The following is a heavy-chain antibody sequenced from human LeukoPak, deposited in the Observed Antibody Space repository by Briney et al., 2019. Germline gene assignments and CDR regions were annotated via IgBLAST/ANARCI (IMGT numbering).Heavy chain of an antibody. CDR1: GYTFTSYG. Sequence: GASVKVSCKASGYTFTSYGNSWVRQAPGQGLEWMGWISAYNGNTNYAQNLQGRVTMTTDTSTNTAYMELRSLRSDDTAVYYCAREAVAGTLGDYWGQGALVTVSS. CDR3: AREAVAGTLGDY. J-gene: IGHJ4*02. V-gene: IGHV1-18*01. CDR2: ISAYNGNT. D-gene: IGHD6-19*01.